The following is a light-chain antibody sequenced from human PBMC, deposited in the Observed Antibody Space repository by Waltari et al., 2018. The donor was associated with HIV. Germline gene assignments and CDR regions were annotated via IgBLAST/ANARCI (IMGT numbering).Light chain of an antibody. Sequence: DIQITQPPSSLLSSVRDRVTITCRASQNINTSLNWYQQKPGKAPKLLIDAANSMETGVPSRFSGSGSGTEFTLTISSLQSEDFATYYCQQSDTSPRYTFGQGTRVEIK. J-gene: IGKJ2*01. CDR1: QNINTS. CDR3: QQSDTSPRYT. V-gene: IGKV1-39*01. CDR2: AAN.